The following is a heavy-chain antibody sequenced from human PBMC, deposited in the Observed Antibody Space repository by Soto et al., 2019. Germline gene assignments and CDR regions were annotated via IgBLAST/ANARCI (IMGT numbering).Heavy chain of an antibody. V-gene: IGHV3-33*01. CDR3: ARGAISFSPGGRGVVDV. Sequence: QVQLVESGGGVVQPGRSLRLSCAASGFTFSTYAMHWVRQAPGKGLEWVAVIWFDGTNKYYPDSVKGRFTISRDNSKNTLYLQMNSLRAEDTAVYYCARGAISFSPGGRGVVDVWGQGTTVTVSS. J-gene: IGHJ6*02. D-gene: IGHD3-10*01. CDR1: GFTFSTYA. CDR2: IWFDGTNK.